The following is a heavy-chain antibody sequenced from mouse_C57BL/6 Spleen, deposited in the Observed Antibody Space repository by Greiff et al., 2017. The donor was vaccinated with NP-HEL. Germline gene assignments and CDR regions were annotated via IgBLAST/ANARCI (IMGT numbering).Heavy chain of an antibody. V-gene: IGHV5-17*01. CDR3: ARSYYGSSYDWFAY. J-gene: IGHJ3*01. CDR2: ISSGSSTI. CDR1: GFTFSDYG. D-gene: IGHD1-1*01. Sequence: EVQGVESGGGLVKPGGSLKLSCAASGFTFSDYGMHWVRQAPEKGLEWVAYISSGSSTIYYADTVKGRFTISRDNAKNTLFLQMTSLRSEDTAMYYCARSYYGSSYDWFAYWGQGTLVTVSA.